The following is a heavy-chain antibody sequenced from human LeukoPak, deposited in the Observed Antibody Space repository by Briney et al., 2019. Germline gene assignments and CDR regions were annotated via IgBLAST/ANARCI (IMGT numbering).Heavy chain of an antibody. D-gene: IGHD1-26*01. Sequence: GGSLRLSCAASGFTVSSNYMSWVRQAPGKGLEWVSVIYSGGSTYYADSVKGRFTISRDNSKNTLYLQMNSLRAEDTAVYYCACPYRGSGSYFDYWGQGTLVTVSS. V-gene: IGHV3-66*01. CDR3: ACPYRGSGSYFDY. CDR2: IYSGGST. CDR1: GFTVSSNY. J-gene: IGHJ4*02.